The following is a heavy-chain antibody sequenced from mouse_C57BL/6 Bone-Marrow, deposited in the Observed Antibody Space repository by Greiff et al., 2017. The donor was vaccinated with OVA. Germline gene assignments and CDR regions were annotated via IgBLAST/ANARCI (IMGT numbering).Heavy chain of an antibody. V-gene: IGHV7-1*01. CDR1: GFTFSDFY. Sequence: DVKLVESGGGLVQSGRSLRLSCATSGFTFSDFYMEWVRQAPGKGLEWIAASRNKANDYTTEYSASVKGRFIVSRDTSQSILYLQMNALRAEDTAIYYCARDGGNYDRFAYWGQGTLVTVSA. D-gene: IGHD2-1*01. CDR3: ARDGGNYDRFAY. J-gene: IGHJ3*01. CDR2: SRNKANDYTT.